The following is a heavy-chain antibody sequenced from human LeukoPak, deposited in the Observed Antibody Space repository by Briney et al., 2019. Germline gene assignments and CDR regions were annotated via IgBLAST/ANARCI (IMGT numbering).Heavy chain of an antibody. J-gene: IGHJ3*02. CDR2: FYYSGST. CDR3: ARDFTPRYIAAAGYNDAFDI. D-gene: IGHD6-13*01. CDR1: GGSISSSSYY. Sequence: SETLSLTCTVSGGSISSSSYYWGWIRQPPGKGLEWIGNFYYSGSTYYNPSLKSRVTISVDTSKNQFSLKLSSVTAADTAVYYCARDFTPRYIAAAGYNDAFDIWGQGTMVTVSS. V-gene: IGHV4-39*07.